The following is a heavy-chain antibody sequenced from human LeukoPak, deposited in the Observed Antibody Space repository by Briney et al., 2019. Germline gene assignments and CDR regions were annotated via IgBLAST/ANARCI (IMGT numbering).Heavy chain of an antibody. CDR3: ARYKFRNYFDY. CDR1: GYGFSGYY. J-gene: IGHJ4*02. Sequence: ALVTVSCTTSGYGFSGYYITWVRQAPGRGLEWMGWINPYNGNTVSSQEFQARVTLTTDTSTKTAYMELRSLDSDDTAVYYCARYKFRNYFDYWRQGTLVTVSS. CDR2: INPYNGNT. V-gene: IGHV1-18*01. D-gene: IGHD1-1*01.